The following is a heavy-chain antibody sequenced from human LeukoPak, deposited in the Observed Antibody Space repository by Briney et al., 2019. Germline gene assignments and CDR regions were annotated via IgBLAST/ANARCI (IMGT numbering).Heavy chain of an antibody. V-gene: IGHV1-18*01. CDR3: AREAHDRLAPYYDFWSGYYRRDAFDI. CDR2: SRAYNGNT. CDR1: GYTFTSYG. Sequence: ASVKVSCKASGYTFTSYGISWVRQAPGQGLEWMGWSRAYNGNTNYAQKLQGRVTMTTDTSTSTAYMELRSLRSDDTAVYYCAREAHDRLAPYYDFWSGYYRRDAFDIWGQGTMVTVSS. J-gene: IGHJ3*02. D-gene: IGHD3-3*01.